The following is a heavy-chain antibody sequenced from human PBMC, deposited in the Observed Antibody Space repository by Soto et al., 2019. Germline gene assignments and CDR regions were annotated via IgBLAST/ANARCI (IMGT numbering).Heavy chain of an antibody. CDR1: GGSISSSSYY. Sequence: SETLSLTSPVSGGSISSSSYYWGWIRQPPGKGLEWIGSIYYSGSTYYNPSLKSRVTISVDTSKNQFSLKLSSVTAADTAVYYCARHYDFWSGTDYWGQGTLVTVSS. CDR3: ARHYDFWSGTDY. J-gene: IGHJ4*02. D-gene: IGHD3-3*01. CDR2: IYYSGST. V-gene: IGHV4-39*01.